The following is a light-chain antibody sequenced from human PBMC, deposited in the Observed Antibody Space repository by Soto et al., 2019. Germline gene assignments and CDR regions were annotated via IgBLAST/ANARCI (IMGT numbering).Light chain of an antibody. CDR2: GVS. V-gene: IGKV3-15*01. J-gene: IGKJ1*01. Sequence: EIVMTQSPATLSVSPGARAPLSCRASQSVSSNLAWYQQKPGQAPRLLIYGVSTRATGIPARFSGSGSGTDFTLTISRLEPEDFAVYYCQQYGSSGTFGQGTKVDIK. CDR3: QQYGSSGT. CDR1: QSVSSN.